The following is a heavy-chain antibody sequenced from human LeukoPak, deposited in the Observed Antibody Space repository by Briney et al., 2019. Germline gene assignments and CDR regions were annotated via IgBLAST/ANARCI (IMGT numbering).Heavy chain of an antibody. CDR1: GGSISSYY. CDR2: IYYSGST. Sequence: SETLSLTCTVSGGSISSYYWSWIRQPPGKGLEWIGYIYYSGSTNYNPSLKSRVTISVDTSKNQFSLKLSSVTAADTAVYYCARGHWDYGDYVEGVPWGQGTLVTVSS. V-gene: IGHV4-59*01. J-gene: IGHJ5*02. CDR3: ARGHWDYGDYVEGVP. D-gene: IGHD4-17*01.